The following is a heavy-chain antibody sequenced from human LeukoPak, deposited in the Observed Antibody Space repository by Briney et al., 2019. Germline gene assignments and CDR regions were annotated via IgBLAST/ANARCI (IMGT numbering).Heavy chain of an antibody. J-gene: IGHJ4*02. Sequence: PSETLSLTCAVYGGSFSGYQWSWIRQSPGKGLVWIGEINDSGNSNYNPALKSRVTISVDTSKNQFSLRLNSVTAADTAVYYCARIYGDYIMYWGQGTLLTVSS. V-gene: IGHV4-34*01. CDR1: GGSFSGYQ. CDR3: ARIYGDYIMY. CDR2: INDSGNS. D-gene: IGHD4-17*01.